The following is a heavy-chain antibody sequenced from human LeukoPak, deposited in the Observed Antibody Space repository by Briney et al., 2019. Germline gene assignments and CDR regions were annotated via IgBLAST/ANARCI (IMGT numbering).Heavy chain of an antibody. V-gene: IGHV3-66*01. Sequence: GGSLRLSCAASGFTFSIYEMSWVRQVPGEGLEWVSVIYSGGSTSYADSVKCRFTISRYNSKNTLYLQMNSLRAEDTAVYYCAREGNDYYGSGSYVNWGQGTLVTVS. J-gene: IGHJ4*02. CDR3: AREGNDYYGSGSYVN. CDR1: GFTFSIYE. CDR2: IYSGGST. D-gene: IGHD3-10*01.